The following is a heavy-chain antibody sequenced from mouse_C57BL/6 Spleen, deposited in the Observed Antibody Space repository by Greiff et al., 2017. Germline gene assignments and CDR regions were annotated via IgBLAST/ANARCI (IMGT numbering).Heavy chain of an antibody. CDR1: GYTFTSYW. CDR2: IYPSDSET. V-gene: IGHV1-61*01. J-gene: IGHJ2*01. D-gene: IGHD2-2*01. CDR3: ARWDGNDDY. Sequence: QVQLQQPGAELVRPGSSVKLSCKASGYTFTSYWMDWVKQRPGQGLEWIGNIYPSDSETHYNQKFKDKATLTVDKSSSTAYMQLSSLTSEDSAVYYCARWDGNDDYWGQGTTLTVSS.